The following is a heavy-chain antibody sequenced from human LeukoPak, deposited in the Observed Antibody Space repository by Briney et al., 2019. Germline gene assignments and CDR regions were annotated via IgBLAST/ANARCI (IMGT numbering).Heavy chain of an antibody. Sequence: GGSLRLSCAASGFTFSNYNFYWVRQAPGKGLEWVSSISSTSSYIYYADSVKGRFTISRDNAKNSLYLQMNSLRAEDTAVYYCAKDQGDAFDIWGQGTMVTVSS. CDR3: AKDQGDAFDI. CDR2: ISSTSSYI. CDR1: GFTFSNYN. V-gene: IGHV3-21*06. J-gene: IGHJ3*02.